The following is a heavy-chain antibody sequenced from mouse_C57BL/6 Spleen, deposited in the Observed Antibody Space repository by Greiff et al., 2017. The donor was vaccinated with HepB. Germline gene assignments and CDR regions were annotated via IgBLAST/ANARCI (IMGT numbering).Heavy chain of an antibody. CDR1: GYTFTSYW. Sequence: QVQLQQSGAELVKPGASVKLSCKASGYTFTSYWMQWVKQRPGQGLEWIGEIDPSDSYTNYNQKFKGKATLTVDTSSSTAYMQLSSLTSEDSAVYYCARSGHYGSSPYAMDYWGQGTSVTVSS. J-gene: IGHJ4*01. CDR2: IDPSDSYT. D-gene: IGHD1-1*01. V-gene: IGHV1-50*01. CDR3: ARSGHYGSSPYAMDY.